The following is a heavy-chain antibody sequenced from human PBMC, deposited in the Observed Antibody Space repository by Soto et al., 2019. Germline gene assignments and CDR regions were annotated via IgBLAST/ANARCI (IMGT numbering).Heavy chain of an antibody. D-gene: IGHD3-10*01. V-gene: IGHV1-18*04. Sequence: ASVKVSCKASGYTFTSYGISWVRQAPGQGLEWMGWISAYNGNTNYAQKLQGRVTMTTDTSTSTAYMELRSLRSDDTAVYYCARKGWRITMVRGVTHVDYWGQGTLVTVSS. CDR1: GYTFTSYG. J-gene: IGHJ4*02. CDR2: ISAYNGNT. CDR3: ARKGWRITMVRGVTHVDY.